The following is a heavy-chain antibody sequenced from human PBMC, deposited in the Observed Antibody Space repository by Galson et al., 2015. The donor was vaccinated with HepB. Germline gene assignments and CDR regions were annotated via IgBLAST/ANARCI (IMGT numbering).Heavy chain of an antibody. Sequence: SLRLSCAASGFTSSGSAIHWVRQASGKGSEWVGRIRSRANNYATSYVPSLGGRFTISRDDSKNLAYLHMRRLKTEDTAVYYCARMGDFSEYSSRWGQGTLVTVSS. J-gene: IGHJ4*02. D-gene: IGHD6-13*01. CDR2: IRSRANNYAT. V-gene: IGHV3-73*01. CDR1: GFTSSGSA. CDR3: ARMGDFSEYSSR.